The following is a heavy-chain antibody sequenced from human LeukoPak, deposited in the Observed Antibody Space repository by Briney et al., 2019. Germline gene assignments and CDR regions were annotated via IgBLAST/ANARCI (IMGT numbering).Heavy chain of an antibody. CDR2: IYYSGST. CDR1: GGSFSGYY. V-gene: IGHV4-59*01. Sequence: SETLSLTCAVYGGSFSGYYWSFIRQPPGKGLEWIGYIYYSGSTNYNPSLKSRVTISVDTSKNQFSLKLSSVTAADTAVYYCARGDYGEPFDYWGQGTLVTVSS. J-gene: IGHJ4*02. CDR3: ARGDYGEPFDY. D-gene: IGHD4-17*01.